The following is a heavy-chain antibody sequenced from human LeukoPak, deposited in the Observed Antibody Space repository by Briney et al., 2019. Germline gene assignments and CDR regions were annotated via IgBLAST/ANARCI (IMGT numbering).Heavy chain of an antibody. V-gene: IGHV5-51*01. J-gene: IGHJ3*02. D-gene: IGHD2-15*01. CDR1: GYSFTSYW. CDR3: ARPANSVGDGFDI. CDR2: IYASDSDT. Sequence: GESLKISCKGSGYSFTSYWIAWVRQMPGKGLEWMGIIYASDSDTRYSPSFQGQVTISVDKSINTAYLQWSSLKASDTAMYYCARPANSVGDGFDIWGEGTMVTVSS.